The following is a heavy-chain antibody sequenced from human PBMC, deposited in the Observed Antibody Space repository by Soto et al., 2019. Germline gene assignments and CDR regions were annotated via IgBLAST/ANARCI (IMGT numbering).Heavy chain of an antibody. CDR1: GFTFSSYE. CDR2: ISSSGSTI. V-gene: IGHV3-48*03. Sequence: GGSLRLSCAASGFTFSSYEMNWVRQAPGKGLEWVSYISSSGSTIYYTDSVKGRFTISRDNAKNSLYLQMNSLRAEDTAVYYCARDGWNAGMDVWGQGTTVTVSS. D-gene: IGHD1-1*01. J-gene: IGHJ6*02. CDR3: ARDGWNAGMDV.